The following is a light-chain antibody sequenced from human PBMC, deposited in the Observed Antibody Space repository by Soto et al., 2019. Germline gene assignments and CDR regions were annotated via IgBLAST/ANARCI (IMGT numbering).Light chain of an antibody. V-gene: IGLV2-23*02. CDR2: EVS. Sequence: QSALTRPASVSGSPGQSITISCTGTSSDVGSYNLVSWYQQHPGKAPKLMIYEVSKRPSGVSNRFSGSKSGNTASLTISGLQAEDEADYYCCSYAGSSTSYVVFGGGTKVTVL. CDR1: SSDVGSYNL. CDR3: CSYAGSSTSYVV. J-gene: IGLJ2*01.